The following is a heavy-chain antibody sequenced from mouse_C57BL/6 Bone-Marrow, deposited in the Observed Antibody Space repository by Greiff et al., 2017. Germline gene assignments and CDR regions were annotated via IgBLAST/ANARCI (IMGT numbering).Heavy chain of an antibody. Sequence: EVKLVESGGDLVKPGGSLKLSCAASGFTFSSYGMSWVRPTPDKRLEWVATISSGGSYTYSPDSVKGRVTISRGNAKNTLYLQMGSLKAEDTAMYYCARHHAGFAYWGQGTLVTVSA. CDR1: GFTFSSYG. V-gene: IGHV5-6*01. CDR3: ARHHAGFAY. CDR2: ISSGGSYT. J-gene: IGHJ3*01.